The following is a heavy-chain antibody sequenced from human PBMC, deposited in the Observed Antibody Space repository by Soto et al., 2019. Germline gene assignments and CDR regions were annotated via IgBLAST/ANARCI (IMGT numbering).Heavy chain of an antibody. D-gene: IGHD3-22*01. CDR1: GGTFSSYA. CDR3: ARAGIHLYDDSSRPYYFDY. CDR2: IIPILGTA. V-gene: IGHV1-69*13. J-gene: IGHJ4*02. Sequence: GASVKVSCKASGGTFSSYAISWVRQAPGQGLEWMGGIIPILGTANYAQKFQGRVTITADESTSTAYMELSSLRSEDTAVYYCARAGIHLYDDSSRPYYFDYWGQGTLVTVSS.